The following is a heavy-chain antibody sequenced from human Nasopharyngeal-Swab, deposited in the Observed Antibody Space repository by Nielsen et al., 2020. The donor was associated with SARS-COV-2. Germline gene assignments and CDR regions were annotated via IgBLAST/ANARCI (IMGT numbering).Heavy chain of an antibody. CDR2: ISYDGSNK. V-gene: IGHV3-30-3*01. J-gene: IGHJ4*02. CDR1: GFTFSSYA. D-gene: IGHD5-18*01. CDR3: ARDFATAMVILDY. Sequence: GESLKISCAASGFTFSSYAMHWVRQAPGKGLEWVAVISYDGSNKYYADSVKGRFTISRDNSKNTLYLQMSSLRAEDTAVYYCARDFATAMVILDYWGQGTLVTVSS.